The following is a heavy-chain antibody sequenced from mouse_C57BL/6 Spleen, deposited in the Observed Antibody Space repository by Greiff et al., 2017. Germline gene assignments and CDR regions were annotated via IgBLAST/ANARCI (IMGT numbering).Heavy chain of an antibody. V-gene: IGHV1-82*01. D-gene: IGHD2-4*01. Sequence: QVQLQEPGPELVKPGASVKISCKASGYAFSSSWMNWVKQRPGQGLEWIGRIYPGGGGTNYNGKFKGKATLTVDKSSSTAYMQLSSLTSEDSAVXFCARPDYDAFADWGQGTPVTVSA. CDR2: IYPGGGGT. CDR1: GYAFSSSW. CDR3: ARPDYDAFAD. J-gene: IGHJ3*01.